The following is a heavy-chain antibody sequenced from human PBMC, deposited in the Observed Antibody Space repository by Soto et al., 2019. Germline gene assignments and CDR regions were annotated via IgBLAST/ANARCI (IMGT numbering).Heavy chain of an antibody. D-gene: IGHD5-12*01. Sequence: GLDWMGGIIPIFGTANYAQKFQGRVTITADESTSTAYMELSSLRSEDTAVYYCARENLRDGYNPYNWFDPWGQGILVTGSS. CDR3: ARENLRDGYNPYNWFDP. V-gene: IGHV1-69*01. CDR2: IIPIFGTA. J-gene: IGHJ5*02.